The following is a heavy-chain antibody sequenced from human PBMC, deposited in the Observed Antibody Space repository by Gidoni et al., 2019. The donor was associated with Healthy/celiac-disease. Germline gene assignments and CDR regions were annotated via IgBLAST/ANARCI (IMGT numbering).Heavy chain of an antibody. CDR3: ARDSWELSYYFDY. CDR1: GFTFSSYA. V-gene: IGHV3-30-3*01. Sequence: QVQLVESGGGVVQPGRALRLSCAASGFTFSSYAMHWVRQAPGKGLEWVAVISYDGSNQYYADSVKGRFTISRDNSNNTLYLQMNRLRAEDTAVYYCARDSWELSYYFDYWGQGTLVTVSS. CDR2: ISYDGSNQ. J-gene: IGHJ4*02. D-gene: IGHD3-16*02.